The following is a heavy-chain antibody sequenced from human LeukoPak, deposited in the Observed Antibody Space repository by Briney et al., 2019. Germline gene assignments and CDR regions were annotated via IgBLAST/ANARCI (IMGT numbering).Heavy chain of an antibody. CDR1: GYTFTGYY. CDR2: INPNSGGT. Sequence: ASVKVSCKASGYTFTGYYMHWVRQAPGQGLEWMGRINPNSGGTNYAQKFQGRVIMTRDTSISTAYMELSRLRSDDTAVYYCARDFRRGSWYYDSSGYVDYWGQGTLVTVSS. D-gene: IGHD3-22*01. V-gene: IGHV1-2*06. CDR3: ARDFRRGSWYYDSSGYVDY. J-gene: IGHJ4*02.